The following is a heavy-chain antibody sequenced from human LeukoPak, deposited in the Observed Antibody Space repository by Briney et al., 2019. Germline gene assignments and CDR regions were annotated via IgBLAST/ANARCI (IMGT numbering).Heavy chain of an antibody. CDR1: GGSISTSNYY. D-gene: IGHD3-16*01. CDR2: IFYSGST. J-gene: IGHJ3*02. Sequence: PSETLSLTCTVSGGSISTSNYYWGWVRQPPGKGLEWIGNIFYSGSTYYSPSLKSRVTISLDTSKNRFSLRLSSVTAADTAVYYCARDCQYSDCNGPYAFDIWGQGTVVTVSS. V-gene: IGHV4-39*07. CDR3: ARDCQYSDCNGPYAFDI.